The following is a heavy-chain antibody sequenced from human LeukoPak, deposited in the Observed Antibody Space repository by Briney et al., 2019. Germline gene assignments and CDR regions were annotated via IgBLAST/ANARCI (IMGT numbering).Heavy chain of an antibody. CDR1: GFTFNYYW. CDR2: INGDGSR. CDR3: ASFRTGYSYYFDY. J-gene: IGHJ4*02. D-gene: IGHD3/OR15-3a*01. V-gene: IGHV3-74*01. Sequence: PGGSLRLSCAASGFTFNYYWMHWVRQAPGKGLMWVSRINGDGSRSYADSVKGRFTISRDNAKNSLYLQMSSLRAEDTAVYYCASFRTGYSYYFDYWGQGILVTVSS.